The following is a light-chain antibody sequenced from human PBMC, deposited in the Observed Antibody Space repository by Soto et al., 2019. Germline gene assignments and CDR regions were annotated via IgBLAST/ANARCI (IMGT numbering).Light chain of an antibody. CDR1: QSISGT. J-gene: IGKJ5*01. CDR3: QQRSNWPGIT. Sequence: VMTQSPATLSVSPGGRATLSCRASQSISGTLAWYQQKPGQAPRLLIYDASNRATGIPARFSGSGSGTDFTLTISSLEPEDFAVYYCQQRSNWPGITFGQGTRLEIK. V-gene: IGKV3-11*01. CDR2: DAS.